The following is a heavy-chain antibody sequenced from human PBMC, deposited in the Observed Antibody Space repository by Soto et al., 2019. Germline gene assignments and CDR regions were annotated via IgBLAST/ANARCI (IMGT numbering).Heavy chain of an antibody. CDR2: INAGNGNT. CDR1: GYTFTSYA. D-gene: IGHD2-2*01. Sequence: ASVQVSCKASGYTFTSYAMHWVRQAPGQRLEWMGWINAGNGNTKYSQKFQGRVTITRDTSASTAYMELSSLRSEDTAVYYCARSRLIVVVPAARGYYYYGMDVWGQGTTVTVSS. CDR3: ARSRLIVVVPAARGYYYYGMDV. J-gene: IGHJ6*02. V-gene: IGHV1-3*01.